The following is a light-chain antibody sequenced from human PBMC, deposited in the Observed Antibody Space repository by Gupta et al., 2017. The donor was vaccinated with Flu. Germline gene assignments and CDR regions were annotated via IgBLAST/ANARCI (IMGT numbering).Light chain of an antibody. J-gene: IGLJ2*01. CDR1: SLRNSY. V-gene: IGLV3-19*01. CDR3: NSRDSTGNHQAV. CDR2: AKN. Sequence: SSELTQDPAVSVALGQTVRITCQGDSLRNSYACWYQQKPGQAPVLVIYAKNIRPSGIPARFSGSSSGNTASLTITGAQAEEEADYYCNSRDSTGNHQAVFGGGTKLTVL.